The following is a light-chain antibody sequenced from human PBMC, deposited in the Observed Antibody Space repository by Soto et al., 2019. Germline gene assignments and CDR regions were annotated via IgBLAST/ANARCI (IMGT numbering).Light chain of an antibody. CDR3: SSYAGSSTPYV. CDR2: EVT. V-gene: IGLV2-14*01. CDR1: RSDVGGYNY. J-gene: IGLJ1*01. Sequence: QSALTQPASVSGSPGQSITISCTGTRSDVGGYNYVSWYQQFPGKAPKLMIYEVTNRPSEVSNRFSGSKSGNTASLIISGLQTEDEADYFCSSYAGSSTPYVFGTGTKLTVL.